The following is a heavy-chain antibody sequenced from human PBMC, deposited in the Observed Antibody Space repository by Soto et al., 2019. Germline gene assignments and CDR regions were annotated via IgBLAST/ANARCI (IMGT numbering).Heavy chain of an antibody. D-gene: IGHD2-2*01. CDR1: GGSISSYY. CDR3: ARVRTEYAGLDY. J-gene: IGHJ4*02. CDR2: VYSSGST. Sequence: SETLSLTCTVSGGSISSYYWSWIRQPPGKGLEWIGYVYSSGSTNYNPSLESRVAISLDTSKNQFSLRLTSVTAADTAVYFCARVRTEYAGLDYWGQGTLVTVSS. V-gene: IGHV4-59*12.